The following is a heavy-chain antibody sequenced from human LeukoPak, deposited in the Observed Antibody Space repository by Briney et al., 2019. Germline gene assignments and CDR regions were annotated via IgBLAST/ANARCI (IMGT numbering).Heavy chain of an antibody. D-gene: IGHD5-18*01. V-gene: IGHV1-18*01. CDR3: ARSGRGYSYGYLLEAFDY. J-gene: IGHJ4*02. Sequence: ASVKVSCKASGYTFTSYGISWVRQAPGQGLEWMGWISAYNGNTNYAQKLQGRVTMTTDTSTSTAYMELRSLRSDDTAVYCCARSGRGYSYGYLLEAFDYWGQGTLVTVSS. CDR2: ISAYNGNT. CDR1: GYTFTSYG.